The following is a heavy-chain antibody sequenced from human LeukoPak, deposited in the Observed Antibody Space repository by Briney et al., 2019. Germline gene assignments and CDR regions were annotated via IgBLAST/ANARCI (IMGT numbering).Heavy chain of an antibody. CDR1: GDSISSSFY. CDR2: MYYSGTT. J-gene: IGHJ4*02. CDR3: ARHAVSGTYWPPFDY. D-gene: IGHD3-10*01. V-gene: IGHV4-39*01. Sequence: SETLSLTCTVPGDSISSSFYWGWIRQTPGKGLEWVGSMYYSGTTYYNPSFESRVTISVAPSKNQFSLRLTSVTAADTAIYHCARHAVSGTYWPPFDYWGQGSLVTVSS.